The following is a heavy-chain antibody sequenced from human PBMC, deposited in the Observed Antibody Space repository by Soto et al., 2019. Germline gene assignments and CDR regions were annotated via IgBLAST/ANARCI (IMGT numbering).Heavy chain of an antibody. J-gene: IGHJ4*02. D-gene: IGHD6-19*01. CDR3: AREDPGWYFSDY. Sequence: GGSLRLSCAASGFTFSSYGMHWVRQAPGKGLEWVAVIWYDGSNKYYADSVKGRFTISRDNSKNTLYLQMNSLRAEDTAVYYCAREDPGWYFSDYWGQGTLVTVSS. CDR1: GFTFSSYG. V-gene: IGHV3-33*01. CDR2: IWYDGSNK.